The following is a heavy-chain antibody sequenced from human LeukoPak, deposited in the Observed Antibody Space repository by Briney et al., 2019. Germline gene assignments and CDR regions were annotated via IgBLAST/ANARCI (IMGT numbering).Heavy chain of an antibody. J-gene: IGHJ4*02. V-gene: IGHV3-30-3*01. Sequence: GGSLRLSCAASGFTFSSYAMHWVRQAPGKGLEWVAVISYDGSNKYYADSVKGRFTISRDNSKNTLYLQMNSLRAEDTAVYYCAKDFDAYGNYFDYWGQGTLVTVSS. CDR3: AKDFDAYGNYFDY. CDR1: GFTFSSYA. D-gene: IGHD3-16*01. CDR2: ISYDGSNK.